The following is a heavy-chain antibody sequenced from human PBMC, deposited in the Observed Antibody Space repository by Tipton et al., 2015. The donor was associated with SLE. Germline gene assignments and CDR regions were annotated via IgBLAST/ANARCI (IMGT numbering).Heavy chain of an antibody. CDR3: AREGKRPGASDI. V-gene: IGHV4-61*09. Sequence: TLSLTCTVSGGSISSGSYYWSWIRQPAGKGLEWIGYIYTSGSTNYNPSLKSRVTISVDTSKNQFSLKLSSVTAADTAVYYCAREGKRPGASDIWGQGTMVTVSS. J-gene: IGHJ3*02. D-gene: IGHD6-6*01. CDR2: IYTSGST. CDR1: GGSISSGSYY.